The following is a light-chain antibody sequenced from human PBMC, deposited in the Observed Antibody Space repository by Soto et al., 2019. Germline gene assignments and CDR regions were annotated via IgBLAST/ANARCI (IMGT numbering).Light chain of an antibody. CDR2: DAS. J-gene: IGKJ4*01. V-gene: IGKV3-11*01. Sequence: EIVLTQSPSTLSLSPGERATLSCRASQSINRHLAWYRQKPGQAPRLLIYDASNRATGIPARFSGSGSGTEFTLTISSLQSEDFAVYYCQQYIRWPLTFGGGTKVDIK. CDR3: QQYIRWPLT. CDR1: QSINRH.